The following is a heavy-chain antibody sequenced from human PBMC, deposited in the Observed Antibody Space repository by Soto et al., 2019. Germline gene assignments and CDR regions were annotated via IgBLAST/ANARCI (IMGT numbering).Heavy chain of an antibody. D-gene: IGHD6-19*01. J-gene: IGHJ4*02. Sequence: QVQLVQSGAEVKKPGSSVKVSWKASGGTFSSYAISWVRQAPGQGLEWMGGIIPIFGTANYAQKFQGRVTISADESTSTAYMELSSLRSEDTAVYYCARERRAVAGTCCLDYWGQGTLVTVSS. CDR1: GGTFSSYA. CDR3: ARERRAVAGTCCLDY. V-gene: IGHV1-69*01. CDR2: IIPIFGTA.